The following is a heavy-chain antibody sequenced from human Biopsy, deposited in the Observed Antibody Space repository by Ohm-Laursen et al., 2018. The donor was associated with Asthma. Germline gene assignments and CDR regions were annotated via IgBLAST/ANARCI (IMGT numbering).Heavy chain of an antibody. CDR3: ARQSGQDYGDSSGFDI. J-gene: IGHJ3*02. Sequence: SLRLSCTASGFVFSQCGMHWVRQGPGKGLEWVSLVTSDGHNKYYEDSVKGRFTISRDNSRNRLYLQINRLTVEDSAVYFCARQSGQDYGDSSGFDIWGQGTKVAVSS. CDR2: VTSDGHNK. D-gene: IGHD3-22*01. CDR1: GFVFSQCG. V-gene: IGHV3-30*03.